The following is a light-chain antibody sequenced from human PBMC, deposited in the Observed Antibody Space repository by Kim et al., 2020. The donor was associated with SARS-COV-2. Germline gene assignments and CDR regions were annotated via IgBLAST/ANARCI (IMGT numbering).Light chain of an antibody. Sequence: AFVGDRVTIPCRASQGISNYLAWYQQKPGKVPKLLIYTASTLQSGVPSRFSGSGSGTDFTLTISSLQPEDVATYYCQKYNSAPRTFGQGTKVDIK. J-gene: IGKJ1*01. CDR2: TAS. CDR3: QKYNSAPRT. V-gene: IGKV1-27*01. CDR1: QGISNY.